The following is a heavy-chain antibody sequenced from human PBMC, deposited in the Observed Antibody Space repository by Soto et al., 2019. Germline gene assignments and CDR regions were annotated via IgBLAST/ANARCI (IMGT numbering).Heavy chain of an antibody. V-gene: IGHV4-39*01. J-gene: IGHJ4*02. CDR3: ARRLKRGSYSWCFDY. CDR1: GGSITSNAYY. D-gene: IGHD1-26*01. CDR2: IYYSGSA. Sequence: QLQLQESGPGLVKPSETLSLTCTVSGGSITSNAYYWGWIRQPPGKGLEWLGYIYYSGSASYNPSLKSRVTMSVDTSKNQFSLKQSSVTAADTAVYYCARRLKRGSYSWCFDYWGQGTLVTVSS.